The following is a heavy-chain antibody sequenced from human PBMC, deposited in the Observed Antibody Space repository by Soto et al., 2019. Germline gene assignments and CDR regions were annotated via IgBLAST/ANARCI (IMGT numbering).Heavy chain of an antibody. Sequence: GGSLRLPCAASGLTFTTLAMSWVRQAPGKGLEWVSAITGSGGLTYSGDSVKGRFTISRDNSKNTLYLQMNSLRAEDTAVYYCAKGEITVADTNFDFWGQGTLVTVSS. CDR3: AKGEITVADTNFDF. J-gene: IGHJ4*02. D-gene: IGHD6-19*01. V-gene: IGHV3-23*01. CDR1: GLTFTTLA. CDR2: ITGSGGLT.